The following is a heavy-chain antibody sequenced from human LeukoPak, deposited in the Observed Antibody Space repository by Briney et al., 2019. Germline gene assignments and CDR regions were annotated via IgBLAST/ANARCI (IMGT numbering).Heavy chain of an antibody. J-gene: IGHJ3*02. CDR3: ARGGYGANDDAFDI. CDR2: ISSSTNTI. D-gene: IGHD4-23*01. V-gene: IGHV3-48*02. CDR1: GFTFSSYS. Sequence: GGSLRLSCAASGFTFSSYSMNWVRQAPGKGLEWVSYISSSTNTIYYADSVKGRFTISRDNAKNSLFLQMNSLRDEDTAVYYCARGGYGANDDAFDIWGQGTMVTVSS.